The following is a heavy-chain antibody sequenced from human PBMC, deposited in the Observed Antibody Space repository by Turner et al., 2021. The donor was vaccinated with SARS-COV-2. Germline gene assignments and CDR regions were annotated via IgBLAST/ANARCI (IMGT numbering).Heavy chain of an antibody. J-gene: IGHJ4*02. Sequence: QVQLVQSGAEVKKPGSSVKVSCKASGRTSINYVISWVRQAPGQGLELMGGISPIFGATHYAQKFQGRVTLTVDKSTHTAYMELKSLTFADTAIYYCARESLVGSSPHVWGQGTLVTVS. CDR1: GRTSINYV. CDR2: ISPIFGAT. D-gene: IGHD2-2*01. CDR3: ARESLVGSSPHV. V-gene: IGHV1-69*06.